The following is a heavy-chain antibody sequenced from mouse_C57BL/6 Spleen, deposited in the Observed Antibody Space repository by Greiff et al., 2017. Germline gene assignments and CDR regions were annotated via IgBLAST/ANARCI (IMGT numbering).Heavy chain of an antibody. V-gene: IGHV1-72*01. CDR3: ARSGGYYDYDAWFAY. Sequence: QVQLKQPGAELVRPGASVKLSCKASGSTFTSYWMHWVKQRPGRGLEWIGRIDPNSGGTKYNEKFQSKATLTVDKPSSPAYMQLSSLTSEDAAVYYCARSGGYYDYDAWFAYWGQGTLVTVSA. D-gene: IGHD2-4*01. CDR2: IDPNSGGT. J-gene: IGHJ3*01. CDR1: GSTFTSYW.